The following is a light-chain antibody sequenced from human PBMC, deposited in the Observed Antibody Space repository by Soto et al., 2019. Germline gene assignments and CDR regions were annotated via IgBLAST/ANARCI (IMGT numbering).Light chain of an antibody. CDR3: QSYDSSLSGYV. Sequence: QSVLTQPPSVSEAPGQRVTISCTGSSSNIGAGYEAHWYQQVPGTAPKLLIYENNNRPSGVPDRFSGSKSGTSASLAITGLQAEDEDEYYCQSYDSSLSGYVFGTGTNVTVL. V-gene: IGLV1-40*01. CDR2: ENN. J-gene: IGLJ1*01. CDR1: SSNIGAGYE.